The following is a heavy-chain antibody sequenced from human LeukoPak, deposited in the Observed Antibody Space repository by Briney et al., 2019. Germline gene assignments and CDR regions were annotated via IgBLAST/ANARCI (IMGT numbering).Heavy chain of an antibody. CDR2: INTDGRIT. CDR1: GFSFRNYA. Sequence: PGGSLGLSCVASGFSFRNYAIPWVRQAPGKGLEYVSVINTDGRITYYADSVKGRFTISRDNSKNTVYLQMGSLRGEDMAAYYCTRDGGSFCDFDYWGQGALVTVSS. D-gene: IGHD1-26*01. V-gene: IGHV3-64*02. CDR3: TRDGGSFCDFDY. J-gene: IGHJ4*02.